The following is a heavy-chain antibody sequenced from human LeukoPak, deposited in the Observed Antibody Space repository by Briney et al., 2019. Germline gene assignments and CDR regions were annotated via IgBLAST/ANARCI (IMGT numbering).Heavy chain of an antibody. V-gene: IGHV3-23*01. D-gene: IGHD2-2*01. Sequence: PGGSLRLSCAASGFTFSSYAMSWVRQAPGKGLEWVSAISSSGDTYYADSVRSRFTISRDNSKNTLYLQMNSLRAEDTAVYYCAKGGYAQPIDYWGQGTLVTVSS. CDR1: GFTFSSYA. CDR2: ISSSGDT. CDR3: AKGGYAQPIDY. J-gene: IGHJ4*02.